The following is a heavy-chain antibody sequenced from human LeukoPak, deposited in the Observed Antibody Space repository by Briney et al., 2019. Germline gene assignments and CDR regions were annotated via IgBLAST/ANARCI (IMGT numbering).Heavy chain of an antibody. D-gene: IGHD5-24*01. CDR1: GFTFSSYS. V-gene: IGHV3-21*01. Sequence: PGGSLRLSCAASGFTFSSYSMNWVRQAPGKGLEWVSSISGSSVYIYYAGSVQGRFTISRDNAKKSLFLQMNSLRAEDTAVYYCVRAMEMTTIEPGYWGQGTLVTVSS. J-gene: IGHJ4*02. CDR3: VRAMEMTTIEPGY. CDR2: ISGSSVYI.